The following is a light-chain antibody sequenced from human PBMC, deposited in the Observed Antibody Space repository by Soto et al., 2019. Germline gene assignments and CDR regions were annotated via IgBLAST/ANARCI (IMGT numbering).Light chain of an antibody. J-gene: IGKJ1*01. Sequence: DIQLTPSPSTLSASVGDRVTITCRASQTISSWLAWYQQKTGKAPNLLIYETSNLESGVPSRFSSSGSGTEFTLTISSLQPDDFATYYCQYYNDYCWTFGQGTKVEIK. CDR2: ETS. CDR3: QYYNDYCWT. V-gene: IGKV1-5*03. CDR1: QTISSW.